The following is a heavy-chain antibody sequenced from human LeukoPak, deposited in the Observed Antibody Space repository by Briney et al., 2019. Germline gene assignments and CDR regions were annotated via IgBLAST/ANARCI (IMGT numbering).Heavy chain of an antibody. CDR1: GDSVSSGSFY. CDR3: ASRSAIDYGDLYYFDY. D-gene: IGHD4-17*01. Sequence: SETLSLTCTVSGDSVSSGSFYWSWIRQPPGKGLEWIAYIYYSGSTLYNPSLKGRVTISSDTSKNQYFLKLSSVTAADTAVYYCASRSAIDYGDLYYFDYWGQGTLVTVSS. CDR2: IYYSGST. J-gene: IGHJ4*02. V-gene: IGHV4-61*01.